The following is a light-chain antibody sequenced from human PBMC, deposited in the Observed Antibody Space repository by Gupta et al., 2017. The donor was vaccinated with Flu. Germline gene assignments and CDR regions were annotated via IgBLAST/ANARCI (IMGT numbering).Light chain of an antibody. V-gene: IGKV1-5*03. CDR2: KAS. CDR1: QRISGW. Sequence: DRVSITCRASQRISGWLAWYQQKPGKAPKLLIYKASTLETGVPSRFSGSGSGTEFTLTISSLQPDDFATYYCQQYNSYSEGTFGQGTKLEIK. J-gene: IGKJ2*02. CDR3: QQYNSYSEGT.